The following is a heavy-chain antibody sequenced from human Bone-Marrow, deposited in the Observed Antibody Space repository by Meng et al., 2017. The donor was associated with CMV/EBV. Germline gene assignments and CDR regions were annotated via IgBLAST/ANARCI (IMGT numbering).Heavy chain of an antibody. CDR1: GYTFTGYY. CDR2: IIPIFGTA. D-gene: IGHD2-21*01. J-gene: IGHJ3*02. V-gene: IGHV1-69*05. Sequence: SVKVSCKASGYTFTGYYMHWVRQAPGQGLEWMGGIIPIFGTANYAQKFQGRVTITTDESTSTAYMELSSLRSEDTAVYYCARSDRAYCGGDCYSAFDIWGQGTMVTVSS. CDR3: ARSDRAYCGGDCYSAFDI.